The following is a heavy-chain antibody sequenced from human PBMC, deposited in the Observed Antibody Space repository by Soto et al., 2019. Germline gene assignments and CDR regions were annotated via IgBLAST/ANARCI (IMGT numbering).Heavy chain of an antibody. Sequence: PSQTLSLTCAISGDSVSINSAAWNWIRQSPSRGLEWLGRTYYRSKWYNDYAVSVKSRITINPDTSKNQFSLQLNSVTPEDTAVYYCARPLGYCSSTSCYAHGMDVWGQGTTVTVSS. CDR1: GDSVSINSAA. J-gene: IGHJ6*02. CDR2: TYYRSKWYN. CDR3: ARPLGYCSSTSCYAHGMDV. V-gene: IGHV6-1*01. D-gene: IGHD2-2*01.